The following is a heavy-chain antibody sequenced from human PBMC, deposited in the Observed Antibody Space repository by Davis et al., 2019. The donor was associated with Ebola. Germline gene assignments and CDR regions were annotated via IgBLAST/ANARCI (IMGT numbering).Heavy chain of an antibody. CDR3: ARGPVVPAAIWGWWFDP. D-gene: IGHD2-2*02. CDR2: IYYSGST. Sequence: PSETLSLTCTVSGGSISSYYWSWIRQPPGKGLEWIGYIYYSGSTNYNPSLKSRVTISVDTSKNQFSLKLSSVTAADTAVYYCARGPVVPAAIWGWWFDPWGQGTLVTVSS. V-gene: IGHV4-59*01. CDR1: GGSISSYY. J-gene: IGHJ5*02.